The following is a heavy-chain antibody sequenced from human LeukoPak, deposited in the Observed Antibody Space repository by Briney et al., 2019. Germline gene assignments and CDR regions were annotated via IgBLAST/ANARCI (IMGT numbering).Heavy chain of an antibody. J-gene: IGHJ4*02. Sequence: SETLSLTCTVSGGSISSYYWSWIRQPPGKGLEWIGYIYYSGSTNHNPSLKSRVTISVDTSKNQFSLKLSSVTAADTAVYYCARHRHSGGMVRGVIITPAPFDYWGQGTLVTVSS. CDR2: IYYSGST. CDR1: GGSISSYY. V-gene: IGHV4-59*08. CDR3: ARHRHSGGMVRGVIITPAPFDY. D-gene: IGHD3-10*01.